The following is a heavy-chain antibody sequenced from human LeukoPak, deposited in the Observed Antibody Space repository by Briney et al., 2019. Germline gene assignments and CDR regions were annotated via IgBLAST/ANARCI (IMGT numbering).Heavy chain of an antibody. D-gene: IGHD6-6*01. J-gene: IGHJ3*01. Sequence: SVKVSCKASGYTFTSYYMHWVRQAPGQGLEWMGGIIPIFGTANYAQKFQGRVTITADESTSTAYMELSSLRSEDTAVYYCARVGIGSSGNWGQGTMVTVSS. V-gene: IGHV1-69*13. CDR2: IIPIFGTA. CDR3: ARVGIGSSGN. CDR1: GYTFTSYY.